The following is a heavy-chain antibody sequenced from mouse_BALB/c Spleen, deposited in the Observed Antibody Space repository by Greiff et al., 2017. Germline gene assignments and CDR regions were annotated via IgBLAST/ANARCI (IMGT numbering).Heavy chain of an antibody. CDR3: ARGGTYYGNYGWFAY. V-gene: IGHV3-6*02. Sequence: ESGPGLVKPSQSLSLTCSVTGYSITSGYYWNWIRQFPGNKLEWMGYISYDGSNNYNPSLKNRISITRDTSKNQFFLKLNSVTTEATATYYCARGGTYYGNYGWFAYWGQGTLVTVSA. J-gene: IGHJ3*01. CDR1: GYSITSGYY. CDR2: ISYDGSN. D-gene: IGHD2-10*01.